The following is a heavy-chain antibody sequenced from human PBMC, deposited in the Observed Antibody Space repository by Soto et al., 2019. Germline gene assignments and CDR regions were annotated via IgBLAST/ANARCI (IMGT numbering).Heavy chain of an antibody. CDR2: IYRSGTN. CDR3: ARERSGASYVFDD. J-gene: IGHJ4*02. V-gene: IGHV4-31*03. D-gene: IGHD1-26*01. Sequence: PSETLSLTCTVSGGSISSGGYYWSWIRQYPGKGLEWIGYIYRSGTNYYNPSLTSRITMSVDTSKNQFSLKLSSVTVADTAIYYCARERSGASYVFDDWGQGTLVTVSS. CDR1: GGSISSGGYY.